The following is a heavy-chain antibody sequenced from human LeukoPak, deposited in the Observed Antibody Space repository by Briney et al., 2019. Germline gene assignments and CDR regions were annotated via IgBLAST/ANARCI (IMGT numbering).Heavy chain of an antibody. Sequence: PGGSLRLSCAASGFTVSSTYMSWVRQAPGKGLEWVSVIYSGGSTYYADSVKGRFTISRDNAKNSLYLQMNSLRAEDTAVYYCARARGYSYGYSDNWGQGTLVTVSS. CDR2: IYSGGST. J-gene: IGHJ4*02. CDR3: ARARGYSYGYSDN. D-gene: IGHD5-18*01. V-gene: IGHV3-53*01. CDR1: GFTVSSTY.